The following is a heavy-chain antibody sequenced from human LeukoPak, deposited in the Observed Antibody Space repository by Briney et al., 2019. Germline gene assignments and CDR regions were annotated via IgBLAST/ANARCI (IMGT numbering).Heavy chain of an antibody. D-gene: IGHD3-16*02. Sequence: SETLSLTCAVYGGSFSGYYWSWIRQPPGKGLEWIGEINHSGSTNYNPSLKSRVTISVDTSKNQFSLKLSSATAADTAVYYCARGGENYDYVWGSYRYSPYLDYWGQGTLVTVSS. CDR2: INHSGST. CDR3: ARGGENYDYVWGSYRYSPYLDY. CDR1: GGSFSGYY. V-gene: IGHV4-34*01. J-gene: IGHJ4*02.